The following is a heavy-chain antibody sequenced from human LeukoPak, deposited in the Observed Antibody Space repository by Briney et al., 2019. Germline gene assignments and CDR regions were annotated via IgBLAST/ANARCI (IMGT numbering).Heavy chain of an antibody. CDR3: ARGGSYYDILTGYYQ. J-gene: IGHJ4*02. Sequence: GGSLRLSCAASGFTFSSYGMHCVRQAPGKGLEWVAFIRYDGSNKYYADSVKGRFTISRDNSKNTLYLQMNSLRAEDTAVYYCARGGSYYDILTGYYQWGQGTLVTVSS. CDR1: GFTFSSYG. CDR2: IRYDGSNK. D-gene: IGHD3-9*01. V-gene: IGHV3-30*02.